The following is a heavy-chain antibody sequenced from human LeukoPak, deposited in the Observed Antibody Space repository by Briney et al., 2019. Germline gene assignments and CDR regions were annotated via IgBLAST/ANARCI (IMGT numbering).Heavy chain of an antibody. V-gene: IGHV1-2*02. CDR1: GXTFTGXY. D-gene: IGHD2-8*01. J-gene: IGHJ4*02. Sequence: KVSXKAXGXTFTGXYMHWVRQAPGQGLEWMGWINPNSGGTNYAQKFQGRVTMTRDTSISTAYMELSRLRSDDTAVYYCARARPGYCTNWWGQGTLVTVSS. CDR2: INPNSGGT. CDR3: ARARPGYCTNW.